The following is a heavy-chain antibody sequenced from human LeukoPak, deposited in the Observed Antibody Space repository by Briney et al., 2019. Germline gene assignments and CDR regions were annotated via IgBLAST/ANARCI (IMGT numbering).Heavy chain of an antibody. V-gene: IGHV5-51*03. J-gene: IGHJ4*02. CDR1: GYSFTSYW. CDR2: IYPGESAT. CDR3: ARLIGVERGTIGYYFDY. D-gene: IGHD5-24*01. Sequence: GESLKISCKGSGYSFTSYWIGWLRQMPGKDLDWMASIYPGESATRYSPFFQGQVTISADKSISTAYLQWSSLKASDTAMYYCARLIGVERGTIGYYFDYWGQGSLVTVSS.